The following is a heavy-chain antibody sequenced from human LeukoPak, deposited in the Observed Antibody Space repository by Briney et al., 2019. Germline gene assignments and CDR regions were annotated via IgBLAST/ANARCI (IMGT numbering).Heavy chain of an antibody. D-gene: IGHD6-13*01. J-gene: IGHJ4*02. V-gene: IGHV4-59*01. Sequence: SETLSLTCTVSGGSISSYYWSWIRQPPGKGLEWIGYIYYSGSTNYNPSLKSRVTISVDTSKNQFSLRLSSVTAADTAVYYCARGEFIAAAVGGWGQGTLVTVSS. CDR3: ARGEFIAAAVGG. CDR2: IYYSGST. CDR1: GGSISSYY.